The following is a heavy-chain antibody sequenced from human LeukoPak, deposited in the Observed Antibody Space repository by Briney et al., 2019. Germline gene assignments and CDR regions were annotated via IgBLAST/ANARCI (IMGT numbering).Heavy chain of an antibody. CDR1: GGSISSSSYY. CDR2: IYYSGST. D-gene: IGHD6-13*01. Sequence: SETLSLTCTVSGGSISSSSYYWGWIHQPPGKGLGWIGSIYYSGSTYYNPSLKSRVTISVDTSKNQFSLKLSSVTAADTAVYYCASRYSSTLPVDWGQGTLVTVSS. CDR3: ASRYSSTLPVD. V-gene: IGHV4-39*01. J-gene: IGHJ4*02.